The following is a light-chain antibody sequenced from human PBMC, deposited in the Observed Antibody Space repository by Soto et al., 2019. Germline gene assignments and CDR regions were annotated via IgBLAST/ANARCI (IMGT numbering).Light chain of an antibody. CDR3: SSYTTSNTRQIV. CDR2: DVS. J-gene: IGLJ1*01. Sequence: QSALTQPASVSGSPGQSITISRTGTSSDVGGYNYVSWYQQHPGKAPKFMIYDVSNRPSGASNRFSGSKSGNTASLTISGLQAEDEADYYCSSYTTSNTRQIVFGTGTKVTVL. CDR1: SSDVGGYNY. V-gene: IGLV2-14*01.